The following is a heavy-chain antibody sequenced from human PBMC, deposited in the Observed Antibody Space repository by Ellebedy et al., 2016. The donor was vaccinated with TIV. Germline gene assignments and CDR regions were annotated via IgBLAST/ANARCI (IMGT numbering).Heavy chain of an antibody. V-gene: IGHV4-39*01. Sequence: PSETLSLTCTVSGGSISSRSYYWGWLRQPPGKGLEWIGGIYYSGKTYYNPSLESRVTISVDTTKNQFSLRLSSVTAADTSVYYCARHRDGGVVALAARNYYFDDWGQGTLVTVSS. CDR1: GGSISSRSYY. CDR2: IYYSGKT. D-gene: IGHD2-15*01. CDR3: ARHRDGGVVALAARNYYFDD. J-gene: IGHJ4*02.